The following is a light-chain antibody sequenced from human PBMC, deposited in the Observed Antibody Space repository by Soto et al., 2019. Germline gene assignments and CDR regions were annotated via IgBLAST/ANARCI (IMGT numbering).Light chain of an antibody. CDR1: QSLGGS. Sequence: VMTQSPATLSVSPGERATLSCRASQSLGGSLAWYQQKPGQAPRLLIYDTSKRATGIPDRFSGSGSGTDFTLTISRLEPDDFAVYYCQQYGASPQTFGQGTKVDIK. J-gene: IGKJ1*01. CDR2: DTS. V-gene: IGKV3-20*01. CDR3: QQYGASPQT.